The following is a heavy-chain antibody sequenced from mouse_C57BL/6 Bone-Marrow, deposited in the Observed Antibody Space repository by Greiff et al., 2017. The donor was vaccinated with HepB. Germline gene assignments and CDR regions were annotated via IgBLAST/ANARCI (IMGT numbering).Heavy chain of an antibody. CDR1: GYSITSGYY. V-gene: IGHV3-6*01. Sequence: EVKLVESGPGLVKPSQSLSLTCSVTGYSITSGYYWNWIRQFPGNKLEWMGYISYDGSNNYNPSLKNRISITRDTSKNQFFLKLNSVTTEDTATYYCARYPLLGSFAYWGQGTLVTVSA. J-gene: IGHJ3*01. CDR3: ARYPLLGSFAY. CDR2: ISYDGSN. D-gene: IGHD4-1*01.